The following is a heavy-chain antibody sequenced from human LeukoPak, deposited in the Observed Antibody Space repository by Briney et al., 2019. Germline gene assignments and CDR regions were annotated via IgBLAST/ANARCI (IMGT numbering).Heavy chain of an antibody. J-gene: IGHJ6*03. Sequence: PSETLSLTCTVSGGSISSHYWSWIRQPPGKGLEWIGYIYYSGCTNYNPSLKSRVTISVDTSKNQFSLKLSSVTAADTAVYYCARESGTTSYYYYYMDVWGKGTTVTVSS. CDR1: GGSISSHY. V-gene: IGHV4-59*11. CDR3: ARESGTTSYYYYYMDV. CDR2: IYYSGCT. D-gene: IGHD1-7*01.